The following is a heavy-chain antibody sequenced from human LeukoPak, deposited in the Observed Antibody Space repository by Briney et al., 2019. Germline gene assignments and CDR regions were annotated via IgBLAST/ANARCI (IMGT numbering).Heavy chain of an antibody. J-gene: IGHJ4*02. CDR2: IYHSGST. D-gene: IGHD4-11*01. CDR1: GYSISSAYY. CDR3: ARDWIDYSFDY. Sequence: SETLSLTCAVSGYSISSAYYWSWIRQPPGKGLEWIGNIYHSGSTHYNPSLQSRVTISLDTSKNQFSLNLTSVTAADTAVYYCARDWIDYSFDYWGQGTLVTVSS. V-gene: IGHV4-38-2*02.